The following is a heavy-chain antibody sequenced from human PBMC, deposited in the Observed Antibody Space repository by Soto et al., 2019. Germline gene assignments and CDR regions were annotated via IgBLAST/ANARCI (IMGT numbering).Heavy chain of an antibody. CDR1: CGSISSGGYY. V-gene: IGHV4-31*03. Sequence: TLSLTCTVSCGSISSGGYYWSWIRQHPVKGLEWIGYIYYSGSTYYNPSLKSRVTISVDTSKNQFSLKLSSVTAADTAVYYCARGHYYHSSGYYRHFDYWGQGTLVTVSS. CDR3: ARGHYYHSSGYYRHFDY. CDR2: IYYSGST. J-gene: IGHJ4*02. D-gene: IGHD3-22*01.